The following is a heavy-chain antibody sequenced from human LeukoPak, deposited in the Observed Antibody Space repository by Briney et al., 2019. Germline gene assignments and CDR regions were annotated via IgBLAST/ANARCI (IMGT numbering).Heavy chain of an antibody. CDR3: AKDFGWLDP. D-gene: IGHD3-3*01. J-gene: IGHJ5*02. CDR2: IKQDGSEK. CDR1: GVTFSSHW. Sequence: GGSLRLSCVVSGVTFSSHWMSWVRQAPGKGLEWVANIKQDGSEKYYVDSVKGRFTISRDNAKNSLYLQMNSLRAEDTAVYYCAKDFGWLDPWGQGTLVTVSS. V-gene: IGHV3-7*04.